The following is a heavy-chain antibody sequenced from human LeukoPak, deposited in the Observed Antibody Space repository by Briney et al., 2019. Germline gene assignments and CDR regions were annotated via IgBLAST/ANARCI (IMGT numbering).Heavy chain of an antibody. Sequence: SETLSLTCTVSGGSISGGYWSWIRQPPGRGLEWICYVYTSGSTNYNPSLKSRVTISVDTSKSQFALKLSSVTAADTAVYYCAKSYFDYSTYYSYYFNLWGQGALVTVSS. CDR1: GGSISGGY. J-gene: IGHJ4*02. D-gene: IGHD4-11*01. CDR3: AKSYFDYSTYYSYYFNL. V-gene: IGHV4-4*09. CDR2: VYTSGST.